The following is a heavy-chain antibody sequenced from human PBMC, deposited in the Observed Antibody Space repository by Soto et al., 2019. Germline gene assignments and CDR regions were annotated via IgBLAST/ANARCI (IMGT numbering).Heavy chain of an antibody. CDR3: ARDQGTLTTFYYYDAMDV. V-gene: IGHV3-33*01. J-gene: IGHJ6*01. CDR2: IWDDGSNK. CDR1: GFTFRTYG. Sequence: ESGGGVVQPGRSLRLSCAASGFTFRTYGMHWVRQAPGKGLEWVAVIWDDGSNKYYADSVKGRFTISRDNSKNTLYLQMNSLRAEDTAAYYCARDQGTLTTFYYYDAMDVWGQGTTVTVSS. D-gene: IGHD4-4*01.